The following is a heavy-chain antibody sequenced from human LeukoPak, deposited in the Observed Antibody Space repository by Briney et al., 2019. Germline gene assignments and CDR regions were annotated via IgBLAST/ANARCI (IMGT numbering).Heavy chain of an antibody. CDR2: ISRGGNSV. Sequence: PGGSLRLSCAASGFTFSDYYMGWIRQSPGKGLEWVSSISRGGNSVYYADSVRGRFTISRDNAKNSLYLQMNSLRVEDSAVYYCARNQYLDYRGQGTLITVSS. V-gene: IGHV3-11*01. J-gene: IGHJ4*02. CDR3: ARNQYLDY. CDR1: GFTFSDYY.